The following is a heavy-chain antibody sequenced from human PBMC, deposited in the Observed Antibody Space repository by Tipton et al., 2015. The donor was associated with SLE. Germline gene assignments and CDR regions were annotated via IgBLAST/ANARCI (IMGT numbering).Heavy chain of an antibody. J-gene: IGHJ4*02. CDR2: IYYSGST. D-gene: IGHD6-19*01. CDR3: ARHERYSSGWSDFDY. Sequence: TLSLTCAVSGYSISSGYYWGWIRQPPGKGLEWIGSIYYSGSTYYNPSLKSRVTISVDTSKNQFSLKLSSVTAADTAVYYCARHERYSSGWSDFDYWGQGTLVTVSS. V-gene: IGHV4-38-2*01. CDR1: GYSISSGYY.